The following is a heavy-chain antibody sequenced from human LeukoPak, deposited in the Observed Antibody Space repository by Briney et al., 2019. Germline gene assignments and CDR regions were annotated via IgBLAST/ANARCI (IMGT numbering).Heavy chain of an antibody. CDR1: GFTFSSYW. Sequence: PGGSLRLSCAASGFTFSSYWMSWVRQAPGKGLEWVANIKQDGSEKYYVDSVKGRFTISRDNAKNSLYLQMNSLRAEDTAVYYCAKDRYCSGGSCPKTEYFQHWGQGTLVTVSS. CDR3: AKDRYCSGGSCPKTEYFQH. D-gene: IGHD2-15*01. J-gene: IGHJ1*01. CDR2: IKQDGSEK. V-gene: IGHV3-7*01.